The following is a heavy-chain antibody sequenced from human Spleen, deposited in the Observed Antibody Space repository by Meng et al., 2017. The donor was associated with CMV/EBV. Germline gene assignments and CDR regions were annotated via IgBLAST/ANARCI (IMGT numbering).Heavy chain of an antibody. CDR2: INPNSGGT. Sequence: TCNGYYMHWVRQAPGQGLEWMGWINPNSGGTNYAQKFQGRVTMTRDTSISTAYMELSRLRSDDTAVYYCAREAPGSDFWSGFDYFDYWGQGTLVTVSS. D-gene: IGHD3-3*01. CDR3: AREAPGSDFWSGFDYFDY. V-gene: IGHV1-2*02. CDR1: TCNGYY. J-gene: IGHJ4*02.